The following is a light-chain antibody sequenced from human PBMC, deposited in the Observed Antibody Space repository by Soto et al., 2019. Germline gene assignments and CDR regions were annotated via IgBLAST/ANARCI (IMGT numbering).Light chain of an antibody. CDR1: SGHSSYA. V-gene: IGLV4-69*01. J-gene: IGLJ2*01. CDR3: QTWGTGIQV. CDR2: LNSDGSH. Sequence: QAVVTQSPSASASLGASVKLTCTLSSGHSSYAIAWHQQQPEKGPRYLMKLNSDGSHSKGDGIPDRFSGSSSGAERYLTISSLQSEDEAVYYCQTWGTGIQVFGGGTQLTVL.